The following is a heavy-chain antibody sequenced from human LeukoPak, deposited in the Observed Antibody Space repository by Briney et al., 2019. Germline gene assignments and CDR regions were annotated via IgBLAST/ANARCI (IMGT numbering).Heavy chain of an antibody. Sequence: PGGSLRLSCSASGFTFTNYWMTWVRQAPGKGLEWVANINQDGSEKYYGDSVKGRFTISRDNAKNSLYLQMNSLRAEETAGFYCARDRENWRGLWFAELGQGGQGTLVTVS. CDR1: GFTFTNYW. CDR2: INQDGSEK. CDR3: ARDRENWRGLWFAELGQ. J-gene: IGHJ1*01. D-gene: IGHD3-10*01. V-gene: IGHV3-7*01.